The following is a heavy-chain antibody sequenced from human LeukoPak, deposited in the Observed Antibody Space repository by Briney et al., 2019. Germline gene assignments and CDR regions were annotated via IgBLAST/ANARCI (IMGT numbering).Heavy chain of an antibody. Sequence: GGSLRLSCAASGFTFSNYYMTWIRQAPGKGLQWISFVSDSGNTIYYADSVEGRFTISRDNAKNSLYLQMHSLRAEDTAMYYCARSTLPGRSGRTEFFQHWGQGTLVTVSS. V-gene: IGHV3-11*01. CDR1: GFTFSNYY. J-gene: IGHJ1*01. CDR2: VSDSGNTI. CDR3: ARSTLPGRSGRTEFFQH. D-gene: IGHD6-19*01.